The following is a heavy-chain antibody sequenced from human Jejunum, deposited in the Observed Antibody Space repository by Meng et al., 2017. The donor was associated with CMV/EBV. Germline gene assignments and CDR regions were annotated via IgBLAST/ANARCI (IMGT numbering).Heavy chain of an antibody. Sequence: CKASGYTFTDYHLHWVRQAPGQGLECVGWMSPNSGDTPSTQKFQGRVTLTSDTSITTAYMELSRLKSDDTAVYFCARNWGGGSYYLDYWGQGTLVTVSS. CDR2: MSPNSGDT. V-gene: IGHV1-2*02. J-gene: IGHJ4*02. D-gene: IGHD2-21*01. CDR1: GYTFTDYH. CDR3: ARNWGGGSYYLDY.